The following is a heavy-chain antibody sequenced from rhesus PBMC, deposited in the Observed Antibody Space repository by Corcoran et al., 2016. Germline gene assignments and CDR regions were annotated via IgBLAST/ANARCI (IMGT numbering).Heavy chain of an antibody. J-gene: IGHJ1*01. CDR3: ALGMPFEF. CDR1: GASINYTY. D-gene: IGHD2-2*01. CDR2: RLGGSGST. V-gene: IGHV4S7*01. Sequence: QVQLQESGPGLVKPSATLPLTCAVSGASINYTYWCWYRQPPGRVLEWTGYRLGGSGSTTYNPSLESRVTIAKDTSKNQFSLKLKSVTAADTAVYYCALGMPFEFWGQGALVIVSS.